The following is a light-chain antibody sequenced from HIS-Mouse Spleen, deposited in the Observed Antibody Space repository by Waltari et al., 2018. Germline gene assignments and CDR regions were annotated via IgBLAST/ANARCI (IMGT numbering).Light chain of an antibody. CDR3: AAWDDSLSGYV. CDR2: EGS. J-gene: IGLJ1*01. CDR1: SSDVGSYNL. V-gene: IGLV2-14*02. Sequence: QSALTQPASVSGSPGQSITISCTGTSSDVGSYNLVSWYQQHPGKAPKLMIYEGSKRPSGVSTRFSGSQPGASASLAIGGLRSEDEADYYCAAWDDSLSGYVFGTGTKVTVL.